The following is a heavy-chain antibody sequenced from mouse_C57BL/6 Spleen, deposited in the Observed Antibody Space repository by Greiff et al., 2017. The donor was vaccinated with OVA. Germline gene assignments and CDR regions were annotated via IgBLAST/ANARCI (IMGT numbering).Heavy chain of an antibody. V-gene: IGHV1-53*01. CDR3: ARGGSDYYAMDY. CDR1: GYTFTRYW. Sequence: QVQLQQPGTELVKPGASVKLSCKASGYTFTRYWMHWVKQRPGQGLEWIGNINPSNGGTNYNEKFKSKATLTVDKSSSTAYMQLSSLTSEDSAVYYCARGGSDYYAMDYWGQGTSVTVSS. J-gene: IGHJ4*01. CDR2: INPSNGGT.